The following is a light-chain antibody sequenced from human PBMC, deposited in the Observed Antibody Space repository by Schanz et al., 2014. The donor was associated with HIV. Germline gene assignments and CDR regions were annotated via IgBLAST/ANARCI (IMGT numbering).Light chain of an antibody. Sequence: QSVLTQPPSMSGAPGQRVTISCTGSSSNIGAGYDVHWYQQLPGTAPKLLIYGNSNRPSGVPDRFSGSKSGTSASLAITGLQDEDEADYYCQSYDSSLSGVLFGGGTKLTVL. CDR3: QSYDSSLSGVL. V-gene: IGLV1-40*01. CDR2: GNS. CDR1: SSNIGAGYD. J-gene: IGLJ2*01.